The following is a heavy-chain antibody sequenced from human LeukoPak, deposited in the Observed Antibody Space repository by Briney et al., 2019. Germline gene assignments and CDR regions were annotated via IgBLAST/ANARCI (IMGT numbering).Heavy chain of an antibody. CDR3: ARILRAAPHAFDI. D-gene: IGHD6-13*01. Sequence: PGGSLRLSCAASGFTVSSNYMSWVRQAPGKGLEWVSVIYSGGSTYYADSVKGRFTISRDNSKNTLYLQMNSLRAEDTAVYYCARILRAAPHAFDIWGQGTMVTVSS. J-gene: IGHJ3*02. CDR1: GFTVSSNY. V-gene: IGHV3-53*01. CDR2: IYSGGST.